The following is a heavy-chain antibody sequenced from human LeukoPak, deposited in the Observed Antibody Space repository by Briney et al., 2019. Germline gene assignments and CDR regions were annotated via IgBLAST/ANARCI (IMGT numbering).Heavy chain of an antibody. Sequence: QPGGSPRLSCAASGFTFSSYELNWVRQAPGKGLEWISYINGGGGTIFYADSVKGRFTISRDNAENSLYLQMNSLRPEDTAVYYCARDRAYSSGWSPFDYWGRGTLVTVSS. V-gene: IGHV3-48*03. CDR2: INGGGGTI. J-gene: IGHJ4*02. D-gene: IGHD6-19*01. CDR3: ARDRAYSSGWSPFDY. CDR1: GFTFSSYE.